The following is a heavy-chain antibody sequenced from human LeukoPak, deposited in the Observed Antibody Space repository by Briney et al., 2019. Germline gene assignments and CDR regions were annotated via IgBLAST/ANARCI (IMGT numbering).Heavy chain of an antibody. CDR2: ISGSGGST. D-gene: IGHD4-4*01. Sequence: GGSLRLSCAASGFTFSSYAMSWVRQAPGKGLEWVSAISGSGGSTYYADSVKGRLTISRDSSKNTLYLQMNSLRAEDTAVYYCAKAYRDNWFDPWGQGTLVTVTS. CDR3: AKAYRDNWFDP. V-gene: IGHV3-23*01. CDR1: GFTFSSYA. J-gene: IGHJ5*02.